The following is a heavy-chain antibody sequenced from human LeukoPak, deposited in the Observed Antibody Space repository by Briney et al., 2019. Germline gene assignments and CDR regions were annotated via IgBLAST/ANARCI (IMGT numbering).Heavy chain of an antibody. V-gene: IGHV3-33*06. CDR1: GFTVSSYG. D-gene: IGHD5-12*01. CDR2: IWYDGSNK. J-gene: IGHJ6*03. CDR3: AKDGYHWGYYYMDV. Sequence: PGRSLRLSCAASGFTVSSYGMHWVRQAPGKGLEWVAVIWYDGSNKYYADSVKGRFTISRDNSKNTLYLQMNSLRAEDTAVYYCAKDGYHWGYYYMDVWGKGTTVTVSS.